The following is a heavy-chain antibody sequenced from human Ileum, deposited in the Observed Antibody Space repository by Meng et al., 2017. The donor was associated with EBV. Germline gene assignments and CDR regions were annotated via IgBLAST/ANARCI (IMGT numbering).Heavy chain of an antibody. Sequence: MPSHPQSLPLCCAGVFLSKGRPYEACVPRPQGNGLDLISSIYRSGSPCHDPSLNIRGTISLYPSKDQFSLKLTSVTAADTAVYYCASDPAYPRGLFDSWGQGTLVTVSS. V-gene: IGHV4-39*07. D-gene: IGHD3-10*01. CDR1: GVFLSKGRPY. CDR3: ASDPAYPRGLFDS. CDR2: IYRSGSP. J-gene: IGHJ4*02.